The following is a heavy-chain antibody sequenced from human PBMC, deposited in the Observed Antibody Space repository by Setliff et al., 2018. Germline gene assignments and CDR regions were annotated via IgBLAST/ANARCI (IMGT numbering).Heavy chain of an antibody. CDR2: IYTSWST. D-gene: IGHD3-3*01. J-gene: IGHJ6*03. CDR3: ARMSGFQYIDV. V-gene: IGHV4-61*09. Sequence: SETLSLTCTVSGDSISGRRNYWGWFRQPAGKKLEWIGQIYTSWSTNYNPSLKSRVTISLDTSKNQFSLSLTSVTAEDTAVYYCARMSGFQYIDVWDKGTTVTVSS. CDR1: GDSISGRRNY.